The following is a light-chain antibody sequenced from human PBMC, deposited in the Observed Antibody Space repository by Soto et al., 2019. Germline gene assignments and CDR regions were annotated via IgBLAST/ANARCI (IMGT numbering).Light chain of an antibody. CDR1: SSDGGGYNY. V-gene: IGLV2-14*01. J-gene: IGLJ1*01. Sequence: QSALTQAASVSGSPGQSISISCTGTSSDGGGYNYVSWYQQHPGKAPKLMIYDVSNRPSGVSNRFSGSKSGNTASLTISGLHAEDEADYYCSSSTSISTLLVFGTGTKVTVL. CDR3: SSSTSISTLLV. CDR2: DVS.